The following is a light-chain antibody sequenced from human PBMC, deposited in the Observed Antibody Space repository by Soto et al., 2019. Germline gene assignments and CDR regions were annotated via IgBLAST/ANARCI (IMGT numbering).Light chain of an antibody. J-gene: IGKJ1*01. Sequence: EVVLTQSPGILSLSPGERATLSCRASQNVGSTYLAWYQQKPGQAPRLLIYDGSHRVTGIPDRFSGSGSGTDFTLTITRLEAEDFAVYYCHQFGSSPETFGQGTKVDIK. CDR3: HQFGSSPET. V-gene: IGKV3-20*01. CDR2: DGS. CDR1: QNVGSTY.